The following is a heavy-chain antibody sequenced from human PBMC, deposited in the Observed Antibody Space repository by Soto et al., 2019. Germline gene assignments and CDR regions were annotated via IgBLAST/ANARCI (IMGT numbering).Heavy chain of an antibody. CDR3: AREELLWFGEYRGAFDI. CDR2: IWYDGSNK. V-gene: IGHV3-33*01. Sequence: QVQLVESGGGVVQPGRSLRLSCAASGFTFSSYGMHWVRQAPGKGLEWVAVIWYDGSNKYYADSVKGRFTISRDNSKNTLYLQMNSLRAEDTAVYYCAREELLWFGEYRGAFDIWGQGTIVTVSS. D-gene: IGHD3-10*01. CDR1: GFTFSSYG. J-gene: IGHJ3*02.